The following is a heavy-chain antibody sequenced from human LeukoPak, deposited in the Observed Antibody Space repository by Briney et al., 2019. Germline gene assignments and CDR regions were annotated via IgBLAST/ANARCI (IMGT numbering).Heavy chain of an antibody. CDR2: IKQDGSEK. D-gene: IGHD3-10*01. J-gene: IGHJ4*02. CDR3: AREDYYGSGVNYFDY. CDR1: GFTFGDYA. V-gene: IGHV3-7*01. Sequence: GGSLRLSCTASGFTFGDYAMSWVRQAPGKGLEWVANIKQDGSEKYYVDSVKGRFTISRDNAKNSLYLQMNSLRAEDTAVYYCAREDYYGSGVNYFDYWGQGTLVTVSS.